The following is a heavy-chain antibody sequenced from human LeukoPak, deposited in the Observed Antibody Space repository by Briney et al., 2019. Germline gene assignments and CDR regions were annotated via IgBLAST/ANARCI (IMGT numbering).Heavy chain of an antibody. CDR1: DGSISNYY. CDR3: ARDAGLGYCSTTSCSYGLAV. CDR2: IQYSGST. J-gene: IGHJ6*02. Sequence: SETLSLTCSVSDGSISNYYWTWIRQPPGKGLEWIGNIQYSGSTNFNPSLKSQITVSVASSENQVTPKLRSVTAADTAVYYWARDAGLGYCSTTSCSYGLAVWGQGTTVFVS. D-gene: IGHD2-2*01. V-gene: IGHV4-59*01.